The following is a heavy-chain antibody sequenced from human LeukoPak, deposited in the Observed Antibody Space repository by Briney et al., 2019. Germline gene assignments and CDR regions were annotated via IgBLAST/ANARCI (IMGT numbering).Heavy chain of an antibody. Sequence: GGSLRLSCAASGFTFSSYWMSWVRQAQGKGLEWVANIKQHGSEKYYVDSVKGRFTISRDNAKNSLYLQMNNLRAEDTAVYYCARDWLGLYFDYWGQGTLVTVSS. CDR2: IKQHGSEK. V-gene: IGHV3-7*01. CDR1: GFTFSSYW. D-gene: IGHD5-12*01. J-gene: IGHJ4*02. CDR3: ARDWLGLYFDY.